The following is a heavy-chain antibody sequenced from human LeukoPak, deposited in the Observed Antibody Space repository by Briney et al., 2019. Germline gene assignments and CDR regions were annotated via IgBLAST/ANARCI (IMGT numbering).Heavy chain of an antibody. V-gene: IGHV3-74*01. CDR2: INSDGSSP. J-gene: IGHJ6*02. CDR1: GFTFSTYW. Sequence: GGSLRLSCAASGFTFSTYWTHWVRQAPGKGLVWVSCINSDGSSPSYADSVKGRFTISRDNAKNTVYLQMNSLRAEDTAVYYCARWGSSGWYPMDVWGQGTTVTVSS. D-gene: IGHD6-19*01. CDR3: ARWGSSGWYPMDV.